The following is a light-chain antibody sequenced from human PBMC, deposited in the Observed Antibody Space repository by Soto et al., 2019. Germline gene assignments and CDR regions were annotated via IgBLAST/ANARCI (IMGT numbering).Light chain of an antibody. Sequence: DIHSTQSPSSLSAAVGDRVTITCRASQAILTYLNWFQQKAGKAPEVLIYGASSLRSGVPSRFTGSGSATDFTLTITSLQPEDAGTYFCQQTFSPAVTFGGGTKVDIK. V-gene: IGKV1-39*01. CDR3: QQTFSPAVT. CDR1: QAILTY. J-gene: IGKJ4*01. CDR2: GAS.